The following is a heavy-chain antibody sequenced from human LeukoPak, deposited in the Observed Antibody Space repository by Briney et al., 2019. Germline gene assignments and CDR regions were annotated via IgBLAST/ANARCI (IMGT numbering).Heavy chain of an antibody. CDR3: AKDRRSSGWYLVAY. J-gene: IGHJ4*02. CDR1: GFTFSSYE. D-gene: IGHD6-19*01. CDR2: IRYDGSNK. Sequence: GGSLRLSCAASGFTFSSYEMNWVRQAPGKGLEWVAFIRYDGSNKYYADSVKGRFTISRDNSKNTLYLQMNSLRAEDTAVYYCAKDRRSSGWYLVAYWGQGTLVTVSS. V-gene: IGHV3-30*02.